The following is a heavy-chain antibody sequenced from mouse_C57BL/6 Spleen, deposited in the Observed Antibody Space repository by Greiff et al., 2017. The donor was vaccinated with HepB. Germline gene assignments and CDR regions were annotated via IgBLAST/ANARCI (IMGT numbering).Heavy chain of an antibody. D-gene: IGHD2-5*01. CDR1: GYTFTDYE. Sequence: VQLQQSGAELVRPGASVTLSCKASGYTFTDYEMHWVKQTPVHGLEWIGAIDPETGGTAYNQKFKGKAILTADKSSSTAYMELRSLTSEDSAVYYCTRWGYSNAAWFAYWGKGTLVTVSA. CDR3: TRWGYSNAAWFAY. CDR2: IDPETGGT. V-gene: IGHV1-15*01. J-gene: IGHJ3*01.